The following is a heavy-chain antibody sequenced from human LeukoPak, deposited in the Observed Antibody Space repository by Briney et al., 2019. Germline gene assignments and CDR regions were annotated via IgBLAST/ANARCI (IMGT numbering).Heavy chain of an antibody. V-gene: IGHV3-21*01. CDR1: GFTFSNYD. Sequence: GGSLRLSCAASGFTFSNYDMSWVRQAPGKGLEWVSSITSGSSYIYYADSVKGRFTISRDNAKNSLYLQMNSLRAEDTAVYYCARDPYSGSYGNYYYYFMDVWGKGTTVTISS. CDR3: ARDPYSGSYGNYYYYFMDV. CDR2: ITSGSSYI. D-gene: IGHD1-26*01. J-gene: IGHJ6*03.